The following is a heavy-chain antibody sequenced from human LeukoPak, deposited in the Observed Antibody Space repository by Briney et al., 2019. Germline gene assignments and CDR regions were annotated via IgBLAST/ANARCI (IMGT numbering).Heavy chain of an antibody. J-gene: IGHJ6*02. D-gene: IGHD3-3*01. CDR2: ISGSGGST. V-gene: IGHV3-23*01. CDR1: GFTFSSYA. Sequence: GGSLRLSCAASGFTFSSYAMSWVRQAPGKGLEWVSAISGSGGSTYYADSVKGRFTISRDNSKNTLYLQMNSLRAEDTAVYYCAKDLGGGGRDFWSGYYLTYYYYYYGMDVWGQGTTVTVSS. CDR3: AKDLGGGGRDFWSGYYLTYYYYYYGMDV.